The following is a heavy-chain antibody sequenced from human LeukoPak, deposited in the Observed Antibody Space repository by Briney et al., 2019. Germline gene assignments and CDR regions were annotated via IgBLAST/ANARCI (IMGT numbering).Heavy chain of an antibody. D-gene: IGHD3-22*01. CDR3: ARDPHPNYYDSTYGMDV. J-gene: IGHJ6*02. CDR1: GGSISSSSYY. V-gene: IGHV4-39*02. Sequence: KASETLSLTCTVSGGSISSSSYYWGWIRQPPGKGLEWIGSIYYSGSTYYNPSLKSRVTISVDTSKNQFSLKLSSVTAADTAVYYCARDPHPNYYDSTYGMDVWGQGTTVTVSS. CDR2: IYYSGST.